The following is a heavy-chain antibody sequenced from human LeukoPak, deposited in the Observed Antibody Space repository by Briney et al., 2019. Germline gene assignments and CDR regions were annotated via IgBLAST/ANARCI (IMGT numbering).Heavy chain of an antibody. CDR2: IIPIFGTA. Sequence: SVKVSCKASGGTFSSYAISRVRQAPGQGLEWMGRIIPIFGTANYAQKFQGRVTITTDESTSTAYMELSSLRSEDTAVYYCARELGTMIVVVITQVGWFDPWGQGTLVTVSS. CDR1: GGTFSSYA. J-gene: IGHJ5*02. D-gene: IGHD3-22*01. CDR3: ARELGTMIVVVITQVGWFDP. V-gene: IGHV1-69*05.